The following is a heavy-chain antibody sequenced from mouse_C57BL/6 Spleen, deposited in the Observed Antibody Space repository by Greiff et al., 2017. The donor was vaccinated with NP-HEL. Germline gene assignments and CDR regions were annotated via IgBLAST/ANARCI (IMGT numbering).Heavy chain of an antibody. D-gene: IGHD1-1*01. CDR2: IDPSDSYT. V-gene: IGHV1-50*01. Sequence: VQLQQSGAELVKPGASVKLSCKASGYTFTSYWMQWVKQRPGQGLEWIGEIDPSDSYTNYNQKFTGKATLTVDTSSSTAYMQLSSLTSEDSAVYYCAGYYGSSSAWFAYWGQGTLVTVSA. CDR3: AGYYGSSSAWFAY. J-gene: IGHJ3*01. CDR1: GYTFTSYW.